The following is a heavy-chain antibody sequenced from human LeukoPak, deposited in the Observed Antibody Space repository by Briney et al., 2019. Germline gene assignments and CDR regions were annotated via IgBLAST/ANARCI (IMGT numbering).Heavy chain of an antibody. D-gene: IGHD3-22*01. J-gene: IGHJ4*02. V-gene: IGHV3-30-3*01. CDR3: VLLPPMIVVVITDY. Sequence: HPGGSLRLSCAASGFTFSSYAMHWVRQAPGKGLEWVAVISYDGSNKYYADSVKGRFTISRDNSKNTLYLQMNSLRAEDTAVYYCVLLPPMIVVVITDYWGQGTLVTVSS. CDR1: GFTFSSYA. CDR2: ISYDGSNK.